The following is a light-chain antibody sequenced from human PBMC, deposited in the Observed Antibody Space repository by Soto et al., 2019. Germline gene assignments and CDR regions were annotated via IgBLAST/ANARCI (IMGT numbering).Light chain of an antibody. CDR2: ETS. CDR3: QQYSNWPPIT. V-gene: IGKV1-12*01. Sequence: DIQMTQSPSSLSASVGGRATITCRASQSITKWLAWYQQKPGGAPRLLVYETSTLQSGVSSRFSGSGSGTEFTLTISSLQSEDFAVYYCQQYSNWPPITFCHGA. CDR1: QSITKW. J-gene: IGKJ5*01.